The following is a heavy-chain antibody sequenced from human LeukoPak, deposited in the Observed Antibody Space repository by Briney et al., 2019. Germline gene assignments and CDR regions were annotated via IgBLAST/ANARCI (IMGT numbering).Heavy chain of an antibody. CDR3: ARGTMADY. CDR1: GGSFSGYY. J-gene: IGHJ4*02. V-gene: IGHV4-34*01. Sequence: SETLSLTCAVYGGSFSGYYWSWIRQPPGKGLEWIGEINHSGSTNYNPSLKSRVTISVDTSKNQFSLRLSSVTAADTAVYYCARGTMADYWGQGTLVTVSS. CDR2: INHSGST. D-gene: IGHD3-10*01.